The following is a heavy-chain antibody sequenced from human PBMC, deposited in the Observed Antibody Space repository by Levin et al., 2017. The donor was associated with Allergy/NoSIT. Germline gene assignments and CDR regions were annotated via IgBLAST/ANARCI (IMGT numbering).Heavy chain of an antibody. CDR1: GGSISSSNYY. D-gene: IGHD6-13*01. CDR2: IYDSANT. CDR3: ARHGGYTSSEDYFDY. Sequence: GSLRLSCTVSGGSISSSNYYWGWIRQPPGKGLEWIGSIYDSANTYFNPPLKSRVTISVDTSKNQFSLKLSSVTAADTAVYFCARHGGYTSSEDYFDYWGQGTLVTVSS. V-gene: IGHV4-39*01. J-gene: IGHJ4*02.